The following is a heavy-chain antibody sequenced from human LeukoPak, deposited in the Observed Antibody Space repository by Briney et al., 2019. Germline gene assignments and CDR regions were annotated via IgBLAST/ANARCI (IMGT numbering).Heavy chain of an antibody. D-gene: IGHD2-2*03. CDR2: VNREGTTS. Sequence: GGSLRLSCAASGFTFSTYWMHWVRHVPGKGLVWVSRVNREGTTSAYADSVRGRFTISRDNDKNTLYLQMNSLRVEDTAVYYCARDLGWILFDYWGQGTLVTVSS. V-gene: IGHV3-74*01. CDR3: ARDLGWILFDY. CDR1: GFTFSTYW. J-gene: IGHJ4*02.